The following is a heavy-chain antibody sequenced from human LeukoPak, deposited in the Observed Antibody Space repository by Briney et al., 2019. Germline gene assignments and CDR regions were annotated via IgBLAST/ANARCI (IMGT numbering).Heavy chain of an antibody. Sequence: GGSLRLSCAASGFTFSSYSMNWVRQAPGKGLEWVSSISSSSSYIYYADSVKGRFTISRDNAKNSLYLQMNSLRAEDTAVYYCARGGYCSSISCPPVGWFDPWGQGTLVTVSS. CDR2: ISSSSSYI. V-gene: IGHV3-21*01. J-gene: IGHJ5*02. CDR3: ARGGYCSSISCPPVGWFDP. D-gene: IGHD2-2*01. CDR1: GFTFSSYS.